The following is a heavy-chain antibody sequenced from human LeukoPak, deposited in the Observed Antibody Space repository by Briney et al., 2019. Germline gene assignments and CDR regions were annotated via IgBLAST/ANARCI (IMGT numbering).Heavy chain of an antibody. CDR2: IYHNGDT. Sequence: SETLSLTCIVSGGSIISGDYYWSWIRQPPGKGLEWIGYIYHNGDTYYNPSLKSRVTISVDTSKNQFSLKLSSVTAADTAVYYCAREGIAAAGTLFDYWGQGTLVTVSS. D-gene: IGHD6-13*01. CDR1: GGSIISGDYY. J-gene: IGHJ4*02. CDR3: AREGIAAAGTLFDY. V-gene: IGHV4-30-4*02.